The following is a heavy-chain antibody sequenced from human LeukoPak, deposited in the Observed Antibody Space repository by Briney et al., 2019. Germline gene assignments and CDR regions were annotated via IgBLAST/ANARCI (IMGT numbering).Heavy chain of an antibody. Sequence: GGSLRLSCAASGFTFSSYAMSWVRQAPGKGLEWVSAISGSGGSTYYADSVKGRFTISRDNSKNTLYLQMNSLRAEDTAVYYCAKDRSRHYGSGSYYETWDVGSRATPYNWFDPWGQGTLVTVSS. CDR2: ISGSGGST. V-gene: IGHV3-23*01. D-gene: IGHD3-10*01. CDR1: GFTFSSYA. J-gene: IGHJ5*02. CDR3: AKDRSRHYGSGSYYETWDVGSRATPYNWFDP.